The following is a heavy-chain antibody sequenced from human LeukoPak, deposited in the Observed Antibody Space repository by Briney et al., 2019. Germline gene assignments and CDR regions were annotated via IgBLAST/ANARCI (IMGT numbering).Heavy chain of an antibody. V-gene: IGHV4-30-4*01. Sequence: PSETLSLTCTVSGGSISSGDYYWSWIRQPPGKGLEWIGYIYYSGSTYYNPSLKSRVTISVDTSKNQFSLKLSSVTAADTAVYYCARDLRFFVEELMKKVLAFDIWGQGTRVTVSS. CDR1: GGSISSGDYY. CDR2: IYYSGST. CDR3: ARDLRFFVEELMKKVLAFDI. J-gene: IGHJ3*02. D-gene: IGHD3-3*01.